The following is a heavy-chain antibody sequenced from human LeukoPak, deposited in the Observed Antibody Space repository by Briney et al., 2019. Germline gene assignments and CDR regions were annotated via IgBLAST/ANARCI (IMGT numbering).Heavy chain of an antibody. Sequence: PSQTLSLTCTVSGGSISSGGYYWSWIRQHPGKGLEWIGSIYYSGSTYYNPSLKSRVTMSVDTSKNQFSLKLSSVTAADTAVYYCARHELQKNFDWLFDWFDPWGQGTLVTVSS. D-gene: IGHD3-9*01. CDR1: GGSISSGGYY. CDR3: ARHELQKNFDWLFDWFDP. CDR2: IYYSGST. J-gene: IGHJ5*02. V-gene: IGHV4-30-2*03.